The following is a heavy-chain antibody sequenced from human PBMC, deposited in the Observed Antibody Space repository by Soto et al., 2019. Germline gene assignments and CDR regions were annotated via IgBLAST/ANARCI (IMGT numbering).Heavy chain of an antibody. CDR1: GFTFSSYA. J-gene: IGHJ4*02. CDR3: ARAGGIAVPGSHLDY. CDR2: ISGSGRST. D-gene: IGHD6-19*01. Sequence: EVQLLESGGRLVQPGGSLRLSCAASGFTFSSYAMNWVRQAPGKGLEWVSAISGSGRSTDYADSVEGRFTISRDNSKNTLYLQMSSLIAEYTAVYYCARAGGIAVPGSHLDYWGQGTLVTVSS. V-gene: IGHV3-23*01.